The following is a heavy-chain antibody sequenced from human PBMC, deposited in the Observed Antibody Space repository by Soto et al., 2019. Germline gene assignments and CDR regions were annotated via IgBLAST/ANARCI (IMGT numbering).Heavy chain of an antibody. D-gene: IGHD3-22*01. J-gene: IGHJ4*02. CDR2: IYYSGNT. Sequence: PSETLSLTCTVSGGSISSDSYYWSWIRQPPGKGLEWIGYIYYSGNTNYNPSLKSRVTISVDTSKNQFSLKLSSVTAADTAVYYCATAGSSRSGYYSRHDYWGQGILVTVSS. V-gene: IGHV4-61*01. CDR1: GGSISSDSYY. CDR3: ATAGSSRSGYYSRHDY.